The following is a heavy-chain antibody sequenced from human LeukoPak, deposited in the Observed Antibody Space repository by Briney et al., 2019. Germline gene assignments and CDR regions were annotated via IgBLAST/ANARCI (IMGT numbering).Heavy chain of an antibody. CDR3: AKFGGYSGYDLLGPCDY. D-gene: IGHD5-12*01. Sequence: GGSLRLSCAASGFTFSSYSMNWVRQAPGKGLEWVSSISSSSSYIYYADSVKGRFTISRDNAKNSLYLQMNSLRAEDTAVYYCAKFGGYSGYDLLGPCDYWGQGTLVTVSS. CDR1: GFTFSSYS. CDR2: ISSSSSYI. J-gene: IGHJ4*02. V-gene: IGHV3-21*04.